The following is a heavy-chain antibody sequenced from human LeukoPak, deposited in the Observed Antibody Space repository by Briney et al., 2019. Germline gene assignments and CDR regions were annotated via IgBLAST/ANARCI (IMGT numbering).Heavy chain of an antibody. CDR3: ATGYSPLYYFDY. V-gene: IGHV1-2*02. J-gene: IGHJ4*02. D-gene: IGHD6-13*01. CDR1: GYSFTGYY. CDR2: INPNSGGT. Sequence: SVKVSCKASGYSFTGYYMHWVRQAPGQGLEWMGWINPNSGGTNYAQKFQGRVTMTRDTSISTAYMELSRLRSDDTAVYYCATGYSPLYYFDYWGQGTLVTVSS.